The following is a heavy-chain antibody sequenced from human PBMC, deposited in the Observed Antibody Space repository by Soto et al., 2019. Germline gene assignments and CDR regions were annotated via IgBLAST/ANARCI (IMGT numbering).Heavy chain of an antibody. J-gene: IGHJ4*02. Sequence: QLQLQESGPGLVKPSETLSLTCTVSGGSISSSSYYWAWVRQPPGKGLEWIGSVYYSGTTYYNPSLKRRVTISGDTSNNQSSLKRSSVTAADTAVFYCARLIHCKTTSCYFDYWGQGTLVTVSS. CDR3: ARLIHCKTTSCYFDY. CDR1: GGSISSSSYY. CDR2: VYYSGTT. V-gene: IGHV4-39*01. D-gene: IGHD2-2*01.